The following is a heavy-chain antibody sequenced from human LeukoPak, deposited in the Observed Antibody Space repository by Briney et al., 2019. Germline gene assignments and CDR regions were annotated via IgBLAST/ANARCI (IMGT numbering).Heavy chain of an antibody. J-gene: IGHJ3*02. CDR1: GGSISSYY. CDR2: IYTSGST. Sequence: SETLSLTCTVSGGSISSYYWSWIRQPAGKGLEWIGRIYTSGSTNYNPSLKSRVTMSVDTSKNQFSLKLSSVTAADTAVYYCARDPLGGIAAAEAFDIWGQGTMVTVSS. CDR3: ARDPLGGIAAAEAFDI. D-gene: IGHD6-13*01. V-gene: IGHV4-4*07.